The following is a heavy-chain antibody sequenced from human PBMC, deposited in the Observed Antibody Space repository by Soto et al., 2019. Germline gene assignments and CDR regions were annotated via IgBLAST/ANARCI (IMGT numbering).Heavy chain of an antibody. CDR2: INPDGSST. CDR1: GFTFGNYW. CDR3: TSDTFGPRDS. J-gene: IGHJ4*02. Sequence: QPGGSLRLSCATSGFTFGNYWMHWVRQAPGKGLLWVSRINPDGSSTSYADSVKDRFTISRDNAENTLFLQMNILRAEDTALYYCTSDTFGPRDSWGRGTLVTVSS. D-gene: IGHD3-10*01. V-gene: IGHV3-74*01.